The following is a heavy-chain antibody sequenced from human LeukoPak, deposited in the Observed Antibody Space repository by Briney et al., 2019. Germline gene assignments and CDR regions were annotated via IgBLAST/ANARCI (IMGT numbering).Heavy chain of an antibody. CDR1: GYTFSSYG. D-gene: IGHD3-10*01. V-gene: IGHV1-18*01. CDR2: ISAYNGNT. CDR3: ARDSPDGSGTYYNDSPDY. Sequence: GASVKVSCMASGYTFSSYGISWVRQAPGQGLEWMGWISAYNGNTNYLQKLQGRVTMTTDTSTSTAYMDLRSLRSDDTAIYYCARDSPDGSGTYYNDSPDYWRERTVVTVSS. J-gene: IGHJ4*02.